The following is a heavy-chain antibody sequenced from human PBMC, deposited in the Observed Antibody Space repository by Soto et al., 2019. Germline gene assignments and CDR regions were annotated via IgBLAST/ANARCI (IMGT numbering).Heavy chain of an antibody. CDR1: GGSISGGVHS. V-gene: IGHV4-30-4*01. D-gene: IGHD2-8*01. CDR3: AREIMSLTNDWYFDL. CDR2: IFDRGST. Sequence: QVQLQESGPGLVKPSETLSLTCTVSGGSISGGVHSWSWIRQPPGKGLEWIGHIFDRGSTCYNPSLKSRLTISVDTSKNQFSLRLSSVTAADTAVYYCAREIMSLTNDWYFDLWGRGTLVTVSS. J-gene: IGHJ2*01.